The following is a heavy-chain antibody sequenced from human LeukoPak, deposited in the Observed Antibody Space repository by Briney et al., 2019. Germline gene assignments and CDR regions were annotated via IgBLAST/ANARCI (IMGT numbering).Heavy chain of an antibody. J-gene: IGHJ4*02. CDR2: ISSSSSYI. D-gene: IGHD6-19*01. CDR1: GFTFSSYS. V-gene: IGHV3-21*01. Sequence: GGSLRLSCAASGFTFSSYSMNWVRQAPGKGLEWVSSISSSSSYIYYADSVKGRFTISRDNAKNPLYLQMNSLRAEDTAVYYCARSFGEWLVPFDYWGQGTLVTVSS. CDR3: ARSFGEWLVPFDY.